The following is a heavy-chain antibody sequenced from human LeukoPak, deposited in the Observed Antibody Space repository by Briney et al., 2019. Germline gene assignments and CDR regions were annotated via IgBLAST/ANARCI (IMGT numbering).Heavy chain of an antibody. J-gene: IGHJ5*02. CDR2: INTTGDT. Sequence: GGSLRLSCAASGFIFSNYDMHWVRRATGKGLEWASAINTTGDTYYPGSVKGRFTISRENAKNSLYLQMNSLRAEDTAVYYCARVPWDCTNGVCPWGQGTLVTVSS. D-gene: IGHD2-8*01. CDR3: ARVPWDCTNGVCP. V-gene: IGHV3-13*01. CDR1: GFIFSNYD.